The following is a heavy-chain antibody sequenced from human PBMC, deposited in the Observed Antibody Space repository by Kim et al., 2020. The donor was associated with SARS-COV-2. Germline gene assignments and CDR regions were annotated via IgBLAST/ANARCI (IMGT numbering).Heavy chain of an antibody. CDR1: GFAFSAFW. Sequence: GGSLRLSCVGSGFAFSAFWMAWVRQTPGKGLEGVASVKQDGTEENYADAVKGRFTIVKDNSQRTLHLQMSSLRVDDTALYFCAVRRLLWSGATGGLDAF. J-gene: IGHJ3*01. V-gene: IGHV3-7*05. CDR2: VKQDGTEE. CDR3: AVRRLLWSGATGGLDAF. D-gene: IGHD3-10*01.